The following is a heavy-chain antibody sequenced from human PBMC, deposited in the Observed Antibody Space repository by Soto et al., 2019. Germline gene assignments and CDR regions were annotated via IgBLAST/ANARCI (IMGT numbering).Heavy chain of an antibody. CDR1: GFSLITSGVC. V-gene: IGHV2-70*01. Sequence: SGPALVNPTQTLTLTCTFSGFSLITSGVCVSWIRQPPGKALEWLALIDWDDDKYYSTSLKTRLTISKDTSKNQVVLTMTNMDPVDTATYYCARTPRADSSNDYWGQGTLVTVSS. J-gene: IGHJ4*02. CDR2: IDWDDDK. D-gene: IGHD6-13*01. CDR3: ARTPRADSSNDY.